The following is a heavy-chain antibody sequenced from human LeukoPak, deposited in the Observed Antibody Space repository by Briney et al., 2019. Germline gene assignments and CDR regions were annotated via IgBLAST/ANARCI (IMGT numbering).Heavy chain of an antibody. CDR2: IRRDGSET. V-gene: IGHV3-7*01. CDR3: ARDDTHYGSSGSFYDAFDI. Sequence: GGSLRLSCAASGFTFSSYEMNWVRRAPGKGLEWVANIRRDGSETHYVDSVMGRFTISRDNAKNSLYLQMNSLRAEDTAVYYCARDDTHYGSSGSFYDAFDIWGQGTMVTVSS. CDR1: GFTFSSYE. D-gene: IGHD3-22*01. J-gene: IGHJ3*02.